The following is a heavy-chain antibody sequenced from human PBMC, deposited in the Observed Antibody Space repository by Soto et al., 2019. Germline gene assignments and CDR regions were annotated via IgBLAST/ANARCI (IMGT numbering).Heavy chain of an antibody. CDR3: ARDPRYSYGFDY. V-gene: IGHV1-69*08. J-gene: IGHJ4*02. CDR2: IIPILGIA. D-gene: IGHD5-18*01. CDR1: GGTFSSYT. Sequence: QVQLVQSGAEVKKPGSSVKVSCKASGGTFSSYTISWVRQAPGQGLEWMGRIIPILGIANYAQKFQGRVTITADKSTSTAYMERSSLRSEDTAVYYCARDPRYSYGFDYWGQGTLVTVSS.